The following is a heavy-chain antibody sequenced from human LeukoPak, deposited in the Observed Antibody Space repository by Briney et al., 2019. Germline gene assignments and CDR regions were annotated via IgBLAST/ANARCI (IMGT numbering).Heavy chain of an antibody. CDR2: IYYSGST. D-gene: IGHD3-22*01. J-gene: IGHJ1*01. CDR1: GGSISSYY. CDR3: ARRRYYDSSGYLE. V-gene: IGHV4-59*08. Sequence: SETLSLTCTVSGGSISSYYWSWIRQPPGKGLEWIGYIYYSGSTNYNPSLKSRVTISVDMSNNQFSLTLSSVTAADTALYFCARRRYYDSSGYLEWGQGTLVTVSS.